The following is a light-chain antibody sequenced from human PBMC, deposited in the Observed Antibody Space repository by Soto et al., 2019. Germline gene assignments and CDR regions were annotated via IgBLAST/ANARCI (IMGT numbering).Light chain of an antibody. CDR3: GTWDSSLSAYV. V-gene: IGLV1-51*01. J-gene: IGLJ1*01. CDR2: DNN. Sequence: HSALTQPPSVSAAPGQKVTISCSGSSSNIGNNYVSWYQQLPGTAPKLLIYDNNKRPSGIPDRFYGSKSGTSATLGITGLQTGDEADYYCGTWDSSLSAYVFGTGTKVTV. CDR1: SSNIGNNY.